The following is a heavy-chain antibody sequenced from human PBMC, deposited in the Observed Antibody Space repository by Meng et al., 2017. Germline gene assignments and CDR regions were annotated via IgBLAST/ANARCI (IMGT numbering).Heavy chain of an antibody. CDR3: AVSLSRVGAFDI. Sequence: ASVKVSCKVSGYTLTELSMHWVRRAPGKGLEWMGGFDPEDGETIYAQKFQGRVTMTEDTSTDTAYMELSSLRSEDTAVYYCAVSLSRVGAFDIWGQGTMVTVSS. D-gene: IGHD2/OR15-2a*01. J-gene: IGHJ3*02. V-gene: IGHV1-24*01. CDR1: GYTLTELS. CDR2: FDPEDGET.